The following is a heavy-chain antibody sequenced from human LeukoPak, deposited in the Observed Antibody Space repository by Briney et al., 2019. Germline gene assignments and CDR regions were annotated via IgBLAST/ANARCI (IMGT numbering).Heavy chain of an antibody. J-gene: IGHJ5*02. D-gene: IGHD4-17*01. CDR3: ARGDSDYGDLNWFDP. V-gene: IGHV3-48*04. CDR2: ISSSGSTI. CDR1: GFTFSSYS. Sequence: GGSLRLSCAASGFTFSSYSMNWVRQAPGKGLEWVSYISSSGSTIYYADSVKGRFTISRDNAKNSLYLQMNSLRAEDTAVYYCARGDSDYGDLNWFDPWGQGTLVTVSS.